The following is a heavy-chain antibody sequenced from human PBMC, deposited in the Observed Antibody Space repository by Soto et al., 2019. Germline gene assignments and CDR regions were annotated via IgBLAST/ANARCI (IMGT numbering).Heavy chain of an antibody. CDR2: IWYDGSNK. CDR1: GFTFSSYG. J-gene: IGHJ6*02. V-gene: IGHV3-33*01. D-gene: IGHD4-17*01. CDR3: ARDRYYGDYELCYYGMDV. Sequence: QVQLVESGGGVVQPGRSLRLSCAASGFTFSSYGMHWVRQAPGKRLEWVAAIWYDGSNKYYADSVKGRFTISRDNYKNTLYLQMNSLRAEDKAVYYCARDRYYGDYELCYYGMDVWGQGTTVTVSS.